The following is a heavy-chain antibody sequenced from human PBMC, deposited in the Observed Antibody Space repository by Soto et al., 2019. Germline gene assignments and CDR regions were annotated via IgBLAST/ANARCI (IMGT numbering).Heavy chain of an antibody. CDR3: AHPVPSYCGGDCLEAFDM. Sequence: ASVKVSCKASGGTFSSYAISWVRQAPGHGLEWMGGIIPIFGTANYAQKFQGRVTITADESTSTAYVELSSLRSDDTAVYCCAHPVPSYCGGDCLEAFDMWGQGTMVTVSS. J-gene: IGHJ3*02. CDR2: IIPIFGTA. D-gene: IGHD2-21*02. V-gene: IGHV1-69*13. CDR1: GGTFSSYA.